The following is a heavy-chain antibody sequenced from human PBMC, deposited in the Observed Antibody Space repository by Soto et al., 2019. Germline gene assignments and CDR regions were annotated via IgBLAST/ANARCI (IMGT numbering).Heavy chain of an antibody. V-gene: IGHV1-69*12. D-gene: IGHD2-15*01. CDR1: GGTFSSYA. CDR3: ARSRDCSGGSCYTPGY. CDR2: IIPIFGTA. Sequence: QVQLVQSGAEVKKPGSSVKVSCKASGGTFSSYAISWVRQAPGQGLEWMGGIIPIFGTANYAQKFQGRVTITADESTSTAHTELSSLRSEDTAVYYCARSRDCSGGSCYTPGYWGQGTLVTVSS. J-gene: IGHJ4*02.